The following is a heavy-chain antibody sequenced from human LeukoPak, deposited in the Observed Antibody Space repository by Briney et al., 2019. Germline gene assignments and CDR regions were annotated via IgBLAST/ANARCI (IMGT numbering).Heavy chain of an antibody. V-gene: IGHV4-34*01. CDR3: ARVGILDGDYLKQFDP. D-gene: IGHD4-17*01. Sequence: PSETLSLTCAVYGGSFSGYYWSLIRQPPGKGLEWIGEINHSGSTNYNPSLKSRVTISVDTSKNQFSLKLSSVTAADTAVYYCARVGILDGDYLKQFDPWGQGTLVTVSS. J-gene: IGHJ5*02. CDR1: GGSFSGYY. CDR2: INHSGST.